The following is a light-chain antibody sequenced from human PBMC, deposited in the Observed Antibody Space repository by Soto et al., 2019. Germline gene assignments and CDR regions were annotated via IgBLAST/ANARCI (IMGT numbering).Light chain of an antibody. CDR1: QSVSSN. J-gene: IGKJ1*01. CDR2: GAS. Sequence: EIVMTQSPATLSVSPGERATLSCRASQSVSSNLAWYQQKPGQAPRLLIYGASTRATGIPARFSGSGSGTAFTLTISSLKSEDFAVYYCQQYNNWPGSFGQGTKVEIK. V-gene: IGKV3-15*01. CDR3: QQYNNWPGS.